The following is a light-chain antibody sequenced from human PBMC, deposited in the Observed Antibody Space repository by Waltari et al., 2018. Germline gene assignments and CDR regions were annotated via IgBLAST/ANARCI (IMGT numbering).Light chain of an antibody. Sequence: ELVLTQSPATLSLSPGDRPTLSCRASQTVRRYLAWYQQRPGQTPWLLIFDASSRATGISAKFSGSGSGTDFTLTVSNLEPEDFAVYYCQQRSNWPYTFGQGTRVEIK. CDR1: QTVRRY. CDR3: QQRSNWPYT. J-gene: IGKJ2*01. V-gene: IGKV3-11*01. CDR2: DAS.